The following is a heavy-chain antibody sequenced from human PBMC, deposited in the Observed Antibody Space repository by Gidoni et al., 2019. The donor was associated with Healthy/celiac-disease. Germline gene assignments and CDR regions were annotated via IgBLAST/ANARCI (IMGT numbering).Heavy chain of an antibody. J-gene: IGHJ6*02. V-gene: IGHV4-34*01. Sequence: QVQLQQWGAGLLKPSETLSLTCAVSVGSFSGSSLSWIRQPPGNVLEWIGENTHSGSTNYNPSLKSRVTISVDTSKNQFSLKLSSVTAADTAVYYCARVRGGSYSTDDYYYGMDVWGQGTTVTVSS. D-gene: IGHD1-26*01. CDR2: NTHSGST. CDR1: VGSFSGSS. CDR3: ARVRGGSYSTDDYYYGMDV.